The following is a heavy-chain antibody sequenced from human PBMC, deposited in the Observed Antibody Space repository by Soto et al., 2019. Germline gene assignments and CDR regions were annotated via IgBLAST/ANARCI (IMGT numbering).Heavy chain of an antibody. D-gene: IGHD3-22*01. CDR3: AKDLTMIVVVNHYYYYGMDV. V-gene: IGHV3-23*01. J-gene: IGHJ6*02. CDR1: GFTFSSYA. Sequence: LRLSCAASGFTFSSYAMSWVRQAPGKGLEWVSAISGSGGSTYYADSVKGRFTISRDNSKNTLYLQMNSLRAEDTAVYYCAKDLTMIVVVNHYYYYGMDVWGQGTTVTVSS. CDR2: ISGSGGST.